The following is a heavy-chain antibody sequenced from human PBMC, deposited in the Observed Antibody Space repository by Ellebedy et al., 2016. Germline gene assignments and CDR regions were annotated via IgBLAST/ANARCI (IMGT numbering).Heavy chain of an antibody. J-gene: IGHJ3*02. Sequence: GGSLRLXCAANGFIFSHFWMNWVRQALGKGLEWVSVIYTSGATYYADSVKGRFTISRDSSKKTLFLQMTSLGAEDTAVYYCVTRHNGGFDIWGQGTMVTVSS. V-gene: IGHV3-53*01. D-gene: IGHD4-23*01. CDR1: GFIFSHFW. CDR3: VTRHNGGFDI. CDR2: IYTSGAT.